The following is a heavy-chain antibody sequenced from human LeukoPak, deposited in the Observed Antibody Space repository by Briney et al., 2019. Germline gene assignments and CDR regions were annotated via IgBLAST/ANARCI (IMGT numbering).Heavy chain of an antibody. CDR1: GYSISSGYY. D-gene: IGHD2-2*01. Sequence: SETLSLTCTVSGYSISSGYYWGWIRQPPGKGLEWIGSIYHSGSTYYNPSLKSRVTISVDTSKNQFSLKLSSVTAADTAVYYCARASSSTSCIDFWGQGTLVTVSS. CDR2: IYHSGST. V-gene: IGHV4-38-2*02. CDR3: ARASSSTSCIDF. J-gene: IGHJ4*02.